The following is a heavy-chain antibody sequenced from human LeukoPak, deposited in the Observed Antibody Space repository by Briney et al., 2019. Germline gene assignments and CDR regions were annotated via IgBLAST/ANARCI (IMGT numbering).Heavy chain of an antibody. D-gene: IGHD1-1*01. CDR3: ARGPPRGKYYYMDV. CDR1: GFTFSSFD. J-gene: IGHJ6*03. CDR2: IGTASDT. V-gene: IGHV3-13*01. Sequence: PGGSLRLSCAASGFTFSSFDMHWVRQPTGQGLEWVLTIGTASDTYYPGSVEGRFTLSRDNAKNSLYLQMNSLTAGGTAVYYCARGPPRGKYYYMDVWGKGTTVTASS.